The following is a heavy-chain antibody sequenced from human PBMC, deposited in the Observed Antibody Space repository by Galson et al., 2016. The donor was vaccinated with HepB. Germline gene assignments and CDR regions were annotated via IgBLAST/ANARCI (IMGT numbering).Heavy chain of an antibody. D-gene: IGHD2-21*02. CDR3: AIRANCGGDCWAFGF. J-gene: IGHJ4*02. Sequence: SVKVSCKASGGASNNYGFNWVRQAPGQGLEWMGGFIPIFGSGKYAPRFQGRVTITADKSTSTGYMELSSLRSEDTAAYYRAIRANCGGDCWAFGFWGQGTLFTVSS. CDR1: GGASNNYG. CDR2: FIPIFGSG. V-gene: IGHV1-69*06.